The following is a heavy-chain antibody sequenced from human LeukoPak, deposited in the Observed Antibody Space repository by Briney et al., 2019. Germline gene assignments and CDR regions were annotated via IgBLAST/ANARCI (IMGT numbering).Heavy chain of an antibody. CDR1: GGSISGYS. D-gene: IGHD3-3*01. J-gene: IGHJ4*02. CDR2: IYYSGST. V-gene: IGHV4-59*01. Sequence: SETLSLTCTVSGGSISGYSWSWIRQSPGGELEWIGYIYYSGSTNYNPSLKSRVTISVDTSKNQFSLKLSSVTAADTAVYYCARLRFLEWFPDYWGQGTLVTVSS. CDR3: ARLRFLEWFPDY.